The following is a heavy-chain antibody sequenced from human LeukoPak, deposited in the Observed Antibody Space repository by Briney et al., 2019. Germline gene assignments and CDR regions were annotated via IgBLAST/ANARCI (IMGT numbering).Heavy chain of an antibody. CDR1: GFTFSSHW. D-gene: IGHD1-26*01. CDR3: EATGVGGY. V-gene: IGHV3-74*01. Sequence: GGSLRLSCAASGFTFSSHWMHWVRQAPGKGLVWVSGISSDGSRPRYADSVNGRFTISRDNAKNTLYLQMNSLRAEDTAVYYCEATGVGGYWGQGTLVTVSS. J-gene: IGHJ4*02. CDR2: ISSDGSRP.